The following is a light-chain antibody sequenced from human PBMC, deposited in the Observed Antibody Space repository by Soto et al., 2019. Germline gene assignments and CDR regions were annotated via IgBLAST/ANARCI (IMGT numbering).Light chain of an antibody. Sequence: DVQMTQSPSTLSASVGDRVTITCRASQSFSTWLAWYQQKPGKASKLLIYKTSNLESGVPSRFSGSGSGTEFTLTISSLQPEDFATYYCQQYNSYPYTFGQGTRLEI. CDR2: KTS. V-gene: IGKV1-5*03. J-gene: IGKJ5*01. CDR3: QQYNSYPYT. CDR1: QSFSTW.